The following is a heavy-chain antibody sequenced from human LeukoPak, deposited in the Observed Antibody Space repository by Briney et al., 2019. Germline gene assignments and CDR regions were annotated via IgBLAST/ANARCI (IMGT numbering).Heavy chain of an antibody. Sequence: GESLKISCKGSGYRFSNHWIGWVRQIPGKGLEWMGIIYPNDADTRYSPSFQGQVTISADKSIRTAYLQWSSLKASDTAMYYCARRGYSGNEEFDYWGQGTLVTVSS. V-gene: IGHV5-51*01. CDR2: IYPNDADT. CDR3: ARRGYSGNEEFDY. CDR1: GYRFSNHW. J-gene: IGHJ4*02. D-gene: IGHD5-12*01.